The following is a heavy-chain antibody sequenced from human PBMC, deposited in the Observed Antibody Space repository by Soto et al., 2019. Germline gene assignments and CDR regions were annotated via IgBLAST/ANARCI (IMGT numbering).Heavy chain of an antibody. CDR1: GFTFSDDW. CDR3: ARDPNIVLVPAALRSYYYYYGMDV. CDR2: IHLDGSEK. Sequence: PGGSLRLSCAASGFTFSDDWMSWVRQTPGKGLEWVGNIHLDGSEKYYVDSVKGRFTISRDNAKNSLYLQMNSLRAEDTAVYYCARDPNIVLVPAALRSYYYYYGMDVWGQGTTVTVS. D-gene: IGHD2-2*01. V-gene: IGHV3-7*01. J-gene: IGHJ6*02.